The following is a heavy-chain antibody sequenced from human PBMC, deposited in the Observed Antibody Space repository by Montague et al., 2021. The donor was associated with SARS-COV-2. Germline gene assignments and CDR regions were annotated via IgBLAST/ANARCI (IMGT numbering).Heavy chain of an antibody. J-gene: IGHJ4*02. CDR1: GGSMSSYH. Sequence: SETLSLTCSVSGGSMSSYHWVWIRQPPGKGLEWIGYVSYRGSTNYNLSLKSRVIISLDKSKNRFSLRVTSVTAADTAVYYCARDVRYYYDQWGQGILVTVSS. V-gene: IGHV4-59*01. CDR3: ARDVRYYYDQ. D-gene: IGHD3-10*01. CDR2: VSYRGST.